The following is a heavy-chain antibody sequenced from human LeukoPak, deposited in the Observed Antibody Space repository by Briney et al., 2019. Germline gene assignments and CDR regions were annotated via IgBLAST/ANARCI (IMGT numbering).Heavy chain of an antibody. CDR2: INHSGST. CDR1: GGSFSGYY. Sequence: KSSETLSLTCAVYGGSFSGYYWSWIRQPPGKGLEWIGEINHSGSTNYNLSLKGRVTISVDTSKNQFSLKLSSVTAADTAVYYCARSGDRFDPWGQGTLVTVSS. D-gene: IGHD3-10*01. J-gene: IGHJ5*02. V-gene: IGHV4-34*01. CDR3: ARSGDRFDP.